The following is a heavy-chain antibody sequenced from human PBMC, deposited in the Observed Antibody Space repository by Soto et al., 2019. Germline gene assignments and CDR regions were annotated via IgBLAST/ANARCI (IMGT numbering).Heavy chain of an antibody. CDR2: IYHSGST. CDR1: GGSISSSNW. CDR3: ARVSGYSYRDFDY. J-gene: IGHJ4*02. Sequence: QVQLQESGPGLVKPSGTLSLTCAVSGGSISSSNWWSWVRQPPGKGLEWIGEIYHSGSTNYNPSLTSRVTLSANKYKNQLSLKQSSVTAATTDVYSCARVSGYSYRDFDYWGQGTLVTVSS. D-gene: IGHD5-18*01. V-gene: IGHV4-4*02.